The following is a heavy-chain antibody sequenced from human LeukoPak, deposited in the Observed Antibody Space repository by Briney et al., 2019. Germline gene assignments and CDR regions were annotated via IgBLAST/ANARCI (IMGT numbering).Heavy chain of an antibody. D-gene: IGHD6-13*01. J-gene: IGHJ4*02. CDR3: AREGYSSSWHSFDY. V-gene: IGHV3-66*01. CDR2: IYSGGST. Sequence: QPGGSLRLSCAASGFTVSSNYMSWVRQAPGKGLEWVSVIYSGGSTYYADSVKGRFTISRDNSKNTLYLQMNSLRAEDTAVYYCAREGYSSSWHSFDYWGQGTLVTVSS. CDR1: GFTVSSNY.